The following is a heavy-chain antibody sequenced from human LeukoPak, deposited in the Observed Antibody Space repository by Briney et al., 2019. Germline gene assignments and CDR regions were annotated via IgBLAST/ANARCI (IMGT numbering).Heavy chain of an antibody. CDR2: IYYSGST. V-gene: IGHV4-39*01. D-gene: IGHD6-19*01. J-gene: IGHJ4*02. CDR3: ARSSNTPGYSSGWYVGIPFDY. CDR1: GGSISSGDYY. Sequence: SQTLSLTCTVSGGSISSGDYYWSWIRQPPGKGLEWIGSIYYSGSTYYNPSLKSRVTISVDTSKNQFSLKLSSVTAADTAVYYCARSSNTPGYSSGWYVGIPFDYWGQGTLVTVSS.